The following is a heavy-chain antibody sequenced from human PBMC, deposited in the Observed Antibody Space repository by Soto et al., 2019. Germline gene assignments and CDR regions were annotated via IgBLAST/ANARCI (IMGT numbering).Heavy chain of an antibody. Sequence: VQLVESGGGLVKPGGSLRLSCAASGFTFSSYSMNWVRQAPGKGLEGVSSISSSSSYIYYADSVKGRFTISRDNAKNSLYLQMNSLRAEDTAVYYCAREGDDSSGYSLDYWGQGTLVTVSS. CDR3: AREGDDSSGYSLDY. J-gene: IGHJ4*02. CDR2: ISSSSSYI. CDR1: GFTFSSYS. V-gene: IGHV3-21*01. D-gene: IGHD3-22*01.